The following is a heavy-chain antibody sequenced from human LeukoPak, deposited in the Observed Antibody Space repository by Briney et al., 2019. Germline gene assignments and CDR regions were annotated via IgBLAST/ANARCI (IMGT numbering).Heavy chain of an antibody. Sequence: ASVKVSCKASGYTFTGYYMHWVRQAPGQGLEWMGIINPSGGSTSYAQKFQGRVTMTRDMSTSTVYMELSSLRSEDTAVYYCARGLRRWLQLPPFDYWGQGTLVTVSS. CDR1: GYTFTGYY. CDR3: ARGLRRWLQLPPFDY. J-gene: IGHJ4*02. D-gene: IGHD5-24*01. V-gene: IGHV1-46*01. CDR2: INPSGGST.